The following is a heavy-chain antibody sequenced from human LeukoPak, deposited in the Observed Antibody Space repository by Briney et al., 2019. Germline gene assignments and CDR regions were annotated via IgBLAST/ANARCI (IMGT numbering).Heavy chain of an antibody. CDR2: ISGSGGST. CDR3: AKVPVAATSHYYYYYMDV. V-gene: IGHV3-23*01. D-gene: IGHD2-15*01. Sequence: GGSLRLSCAASGFTFSSYGMSWVRQAPGKGLEWVSAISGSGGSTYYADSVKGRFTISRDNSKNTLYLQMNSLRAEDTAVYYCAKVPVAATSHYYYYYMDVWGKGTTVTISS. J-gene: IGHJ6*03. CDR1: GFTFSSYG.